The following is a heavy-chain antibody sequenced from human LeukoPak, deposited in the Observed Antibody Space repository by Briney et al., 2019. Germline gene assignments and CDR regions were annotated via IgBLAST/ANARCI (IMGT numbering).Heavy chain of an antibody. CDR2: INHSGST. D-gene: IGHD2-2*01. J-gene: IGHJ5*02. CDR1: GGSFSGYY. CDR3: ARGLGYCSSTSCLTRGYNWFDP. Sequence: SETLSLTCAVYGGSFSGYYWSWIRQPPGKGLEWIGEINHSGSTNYNPSLKSRVTISVDTSKNQFSLKLSSVTAADTAVYCCARGLGYCSSTSCLTRGYNWFDPWGQGTLVTVSS. V-gene: IGHV4-34*01.